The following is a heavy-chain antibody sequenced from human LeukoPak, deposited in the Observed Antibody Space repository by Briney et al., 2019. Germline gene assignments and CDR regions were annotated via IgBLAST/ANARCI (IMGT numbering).Heavy chain of an antibody. V-gene: IGHV4-34*01. Sequence: KASETLSLTCAVYIESFSGYYWTWIRQPPGKGLEWIGEINHSGSTNYNPSLKSRVTISADTSKNQFSLKLSSVTAADTAMYYCAGVRGDLSIDYWGQGNLVTVSS. D-gene: IGHD2-21*02. CDR2: INHSGST. CDR1: IESFSGYY. J-gene: IGHJ4*02. CDR3: AGVRGDLSIDY.